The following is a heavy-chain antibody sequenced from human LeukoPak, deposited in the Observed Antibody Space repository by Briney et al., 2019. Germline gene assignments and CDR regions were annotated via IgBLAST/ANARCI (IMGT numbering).Heavy chain of an antibody. CDR1: GGSISPLY. CDR2: IYYSGTT. CDR3: ARGGVAAKYYFDY. V-gene: IGHV4-59*11. D-gene: IGHD3-10*01. Sequence: SETLSLTCTVSGGSISPLYWGWIRQPPGKGLEFIGYIYYSGTTNYNPSLRSRVTLSVVTSKNQFSLKLSSVTAADTAVYYCARGGVAAKYYFDYWGPGTLVTVSS. J-gene: IGHJ4*02.